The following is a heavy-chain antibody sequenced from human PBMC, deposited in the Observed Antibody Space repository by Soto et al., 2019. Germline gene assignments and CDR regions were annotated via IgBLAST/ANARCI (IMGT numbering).Heavy chain of an antibody. CDR3: ARGGDYGTTPNWFDP. CDR1: NESFSGYY. V-gene: IGHV4-34*01. CDR2: IHHSRST. Sequence: SETLSLTCAVYNESFSGYYWSWIRQPPGKGLEGIGEIHHSRSTNHNPPLKSRVTISLDTSKNQFSLKLTSVTAADTAVYYCARGGDYGTTPNWFDPWGQGTLVTVSS. D-gene: IGHD3-10*01. J-gene: IGHJ5*02.